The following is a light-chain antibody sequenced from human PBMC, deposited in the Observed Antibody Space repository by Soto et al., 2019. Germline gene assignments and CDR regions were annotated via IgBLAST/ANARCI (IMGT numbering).Light chain of an antibody. CDR1: QSIRHY. Sequence: DIQMTQSPPTLSASVGERVTITCRASQSIRHYLAWYQQMPGKAPKLLIYGASTLQSGVPSRFSGSGSGTEFTLTISSLQPDDFGTYFCQHHNSYSQTFGQGPKVEIK. J-gene: IGKJ1*01. V-gene: IGKV1-5*01. CDR3: QHHNSYSQT. CDR2: GAS.